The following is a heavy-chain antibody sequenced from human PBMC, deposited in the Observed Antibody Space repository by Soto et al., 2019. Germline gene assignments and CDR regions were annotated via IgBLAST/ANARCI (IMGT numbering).Heavy chain of an antibody. CDR1: GFTFSSYA. V-gene: IGHV3-23*01. J-gene: IGHJ6*02. CDR2: ISGSGGSP. CDR3: AKEAGYSYGYDGMDV. Sequence: EVQLLESGGGLVQPGGSLRLSCAASGFTFSSYAMSWVRQAPGKGLEWVSGISGSGGSPYYADSVKGRFTISRDNSKNTLYLQMNSLRAEDTAVYDCAKEAGYSYGYDGMDVWGQGTTVTVSS. D-gene: IGHD5-18*01.